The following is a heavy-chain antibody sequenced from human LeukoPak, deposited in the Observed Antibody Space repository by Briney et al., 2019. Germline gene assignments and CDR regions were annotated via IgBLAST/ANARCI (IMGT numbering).Heavy chain of an antibody. CDR3: AKWGDYDILTGYYVSDF. Sequence: GGSLRLSCAASGFTFSSYAMSWVRQAPGKGLQWVAAITGSGDTTYYGDSVMGRFTISRDNSKNTLYLEVNTLRAEDTAVYYCAKWGDYDILTGYYVSDFWGQGTLVTVSS. CDR2: ITGSGDTT. V-gene: IGHV3-23*01. D-gene: IGHD3-9*01. J-gene: IGHJ4*02. CDR1: GFTFSSYA.